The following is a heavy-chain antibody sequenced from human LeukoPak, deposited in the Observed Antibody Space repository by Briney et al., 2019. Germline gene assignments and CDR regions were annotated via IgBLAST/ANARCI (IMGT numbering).Heavy chain of an antibody. Sequence: GGSLRLSCVVSGFTFSTSAMSWVRQAPGKGLEWVSTISGSGGNTNYADSMKGRFTISRDNSKNTVYLQMNSLRAEDTAVYHCAKDKYGDYLYYFDYWGQGTLVTVSS. CDR2: ISGSGGNT. V-gene: IGHV3-23*01. CDR1: GFTFSTSA. D-gene: IGHD4-17*01. J-gene: IGHJ4*02. CDR3: AKDKYGDYLYYFDY.